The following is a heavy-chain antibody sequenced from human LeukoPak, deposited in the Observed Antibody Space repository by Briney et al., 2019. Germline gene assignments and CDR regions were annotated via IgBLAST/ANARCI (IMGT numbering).Heavy chain of an antibody. CDR1: GFTFSSYG. V-gene: IGHV3-33*01. CDR3: ASGYQNPKFDY. D-gene: IGHD5-18*01. CDR2: IWYDGSNK. Sequence: PGRSLRLSCAASGFTFSSYGMHWVRQAPGKGLEWVAVIWYDGSNKYYADSVKGRFTISRDNSKNTLYLQMNSLRAEDTAVYYCASGYQNPKFDYWGQGTLVTVSS. J-gene: IGHJ4*02.